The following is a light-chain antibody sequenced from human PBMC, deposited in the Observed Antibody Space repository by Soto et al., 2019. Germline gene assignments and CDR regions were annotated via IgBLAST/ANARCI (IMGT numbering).Light chain of an antibody. Sequence: EIVLTQSPGTPSLSPGERATLSCRASQSVSSSYLAWYQLRPGQAPRLLIYAASSRATGIPDRFSGSGSGTDFTLTISRLEPEDFAVYYRQQYVGSPRYTFGQGTKLEIK. CDR3: QQYVGSPRYT. CDR2: AAS. V-gene: IGKV3-20*01. J-gene: IGKJ2*01. CDR1: QSVSSSY.